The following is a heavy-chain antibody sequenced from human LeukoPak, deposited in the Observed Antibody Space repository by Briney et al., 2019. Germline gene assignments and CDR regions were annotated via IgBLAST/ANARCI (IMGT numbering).Heavy chain of an antibody. D-gene: IGHD6-25*01. J-gene: IGHJ4*01. Sequence: SETLSLTCTVSGGSISSSSYYWGWIRQPPGKGLEWIGSIYYSGSTYYNPSLKSRVTISVDTSKNQFSLKLSSVTAADTAVYYCTAGRSDYFDFWGHGILVTVSS. CDR3: TAGRSDYFDF. V-gene: IGHV4-39*01. CDR1: GGSISSSSYY. CDR2: IYYSGST.